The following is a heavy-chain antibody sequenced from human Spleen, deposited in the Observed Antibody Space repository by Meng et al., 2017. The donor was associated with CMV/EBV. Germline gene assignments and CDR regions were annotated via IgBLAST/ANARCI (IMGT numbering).Heavy chain of an antibody. D-gene: IGHD1-1*01. J-gene: IGHJ6*02. Sequence: SETLSLTCTVSGASITSSSSYWGWIRQPPGKGLEWIGEINHSGSTNYNPSLKSRVTISVDTSKNQFSLKLSSVTAADTAVYYCARGPTRVYYYYYGMDVWGQGTTVTVSS. CDR2: INHSGST. V-gene: IGHV4-39*07. CDR3: ARGPTRVYYYYYGMDV. CDR1: GASITSSSSY.